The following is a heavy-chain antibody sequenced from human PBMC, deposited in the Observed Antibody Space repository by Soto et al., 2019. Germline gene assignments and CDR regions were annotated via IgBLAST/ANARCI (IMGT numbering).Heavy chain of an antibody. CDR1: GFTVNSNY. Sequence: EVQLVESGGGLVQPGGSLRLSCAASGFTVNSNYMSWVRQAPGKGLEWVSVIYSDGSTYYADSVKGRFIISTDNSNNTMYFQMNSLRAEDTAVYYCATLAKYDILTGLCPCWGQGTLVTVSS. CDR3: ATLAKYDILTGLCPC. J-gene: IGHJ4*02. CDR2: IYSDGST. V-gene: IGHV3-66*01. D-gene: IGHD3-9*01.